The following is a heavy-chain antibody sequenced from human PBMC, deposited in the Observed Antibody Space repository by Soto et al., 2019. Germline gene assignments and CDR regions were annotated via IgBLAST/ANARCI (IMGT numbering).Heavy chain of an antibody. CDR3: ARRYGYSFDY. CDR2: IYYSGST. D-gene: IGHD1-1*01. CDR1: GGSISSYY. Sequence: QVQLQESGPGLVKPSETLSLTCTVSGGSISSYYWSWIRQPPGKGLEWIGYIYYSGSTNYNPSLKSRVTISVDTSKNPFSLKLSPVTAADTAVYYCARRYGYSFDYWGQGTLVTVSS. J-gene: IGHJ4*02. V-gene: IGHV4-59*08.